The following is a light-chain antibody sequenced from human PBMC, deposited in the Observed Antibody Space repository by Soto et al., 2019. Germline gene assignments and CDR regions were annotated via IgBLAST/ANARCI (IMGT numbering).Light chain of an antibody. CDR2: EVS. CDR1: SSDVGGYNY. CDR3: SSYGGYFWV. J-gene: IGLJ3*02. V-gene: IGLV2-14*01. Sequence: QSVLTQPASVSGSPGQSITISCTGTSSDVGGYNYVSWYQQHPGKAPKLMIYEVSNRPSGVSNRFSGSKSGNTASLTISGLQAEDEADYYCSSYGGYFWVFGGGTKLTVL.